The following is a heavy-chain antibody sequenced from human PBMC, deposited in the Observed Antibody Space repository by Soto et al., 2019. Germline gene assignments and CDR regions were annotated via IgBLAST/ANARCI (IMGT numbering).Heavy chain of an antibody. D-gene: IGHD3-16*01. J-gene: IGHJ4*02. CDR1: GFTFRSYV. Sequence: QVQLVESGGGVVQPGTSLRLSCVGSGFTFRSYVIHWVRQAPGKGLEWVALTSYDGSNNFYGDSVKGRFTISRDNSRNTVELQMDRVRLEDTALYYCARWGTTGGLDVWGQGTLVSVSP. CDR3: ARWGTTGGLDV. CDR2: TSYDGSNN. V-gene: IGHV3-33*05.